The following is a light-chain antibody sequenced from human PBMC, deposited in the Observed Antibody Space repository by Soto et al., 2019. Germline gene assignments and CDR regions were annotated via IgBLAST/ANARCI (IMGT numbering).Light chain of an antibody. CDR3: QPRSNWPST. V-gene: IGKV3-11*01. CDR2: DAS. Sequence: EIVLTQSPATLSLSPGNRATLSCRASQSVSGYLAWYQQKPGQAPRLLIYDASNRATGIPARFSGSGSGTDFTLPTTSLEPESFAVYYCQPRSNWPSTFDGGTKVEI. CDR1: QSVSGY. J-gene: IGKJ4*01.